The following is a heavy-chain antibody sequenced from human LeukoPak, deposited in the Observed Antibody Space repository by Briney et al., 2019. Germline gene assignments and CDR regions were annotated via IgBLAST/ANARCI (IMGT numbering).Heavy chain of an antibody. CDR3: ARVAYYYDSSGPHYYFDY. CDR2: IYYSGST. J-gene: IGHJ4*02. D-gene: IGHD3-22*01. Sequence: SETLSLTCTVSGGSMSPYHWGWIRQPPGKGLEWTGYIYYSGSTNYNPSLKSRVTMSVDTSKNQFSLKLSSVTAADTAVYYCARVAYYYDSSGPHYYFDYWGQGTLVTVSS. V-gene: IGHV4-59*12. CDR1: GGSMSPYH.